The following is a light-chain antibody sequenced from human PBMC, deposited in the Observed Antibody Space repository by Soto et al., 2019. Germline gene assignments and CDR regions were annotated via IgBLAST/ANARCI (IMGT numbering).Light chain of an antibody. CDR2: DVS. CDR1: SSDVGSFDS. J-gene: IGLJ1*01. CDR3: SSFTTSSTLV. Sequence: QSALTQPASVSGSPGQPITISCTGTSSDVGSFDSVAWYQHNPGKAPKLMIYDVSNRPSGVSIRFSGSKSGNTASLSISGLQTEDEANYYCSSFTTSSTLVFGTGTKVTVL. V-gene: IGLV2-14*01.